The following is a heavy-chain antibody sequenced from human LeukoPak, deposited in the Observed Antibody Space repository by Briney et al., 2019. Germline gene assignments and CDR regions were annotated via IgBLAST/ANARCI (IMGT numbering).Heavy chain of an antibody. CDR1: GGTFSSYA. CDR3: ARSTESGAFDI. CDR2: IIPIFGTA. V-gene: IGHV1-69*06. J-gene: IGHJ3*02. Sequence: SVKVSCKASGGTFSSYAISWVRQAPGRGLEWMGGIIPIFGTANYAQKFQGRVTITADKSTSTAYMELSSLRSEDTAVYYCARSTESGAFDIWGQGTMVTVSS. D-gene: IGHD5/OR15-5a*01.